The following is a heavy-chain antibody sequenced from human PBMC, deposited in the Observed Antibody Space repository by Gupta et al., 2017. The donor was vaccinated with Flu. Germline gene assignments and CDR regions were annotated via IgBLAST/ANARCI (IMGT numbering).Heavy chain of an antibody. CDR1: TFSKFD. Sequence: TFSKFDFHWVRQVPGKGLEWFASIGTFADAYYPDSVKGRFTISRENAQNSLYLPITSLRAGAPAVEYCARDNGGVYNGKMKSYMDSGGRGTTVTVSS. CDR2: IGTFADA. D-gene: IGHD2-8*01. CDR3: ARDNGGVYNGKMKSYMDS. V-gene: IGHV3-13*01. J-gene: IGHJ6*03.